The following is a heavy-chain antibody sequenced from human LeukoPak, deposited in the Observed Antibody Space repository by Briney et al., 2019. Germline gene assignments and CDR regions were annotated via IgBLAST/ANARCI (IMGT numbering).Heavy chain of an antibody. D-gene: IGHD2-15*01. CDR1: GGSFNGDY. V-gene: IGHV4-34*01. CDR2: INHSGST. J-gene: IGHJ6*02. Sequence: PSKTLSLTWAVYGGSFNGDYWSWIRQPPGKGLEWIGEINHSGSTNYNPSLKSRDTISGDTSKNQFSLKLSSVTAADTAVYYCARSPRRLGYCSGGSCYYYYGMDVWGQGTTVTVSS. CDR3: ARSPRRLGYCSGGSCYYYYGMDV.